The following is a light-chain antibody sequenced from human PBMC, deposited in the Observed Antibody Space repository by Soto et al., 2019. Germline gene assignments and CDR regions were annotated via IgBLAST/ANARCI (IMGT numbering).Light chain of an antibody. V-gene: IGKV1-5*03. Sequence: DIQMTQSPSTLSASVGDRVTITCRASQSISNWLAWYQQIPGKAPKLLIYRASSLESGVPSRFSGSGSGTEFTLTISSLQPDDFATYYCQQYNSYQFTFGPGTKVDIK. CDR2: RAS. J-gene: IGKJ3*01. CDR1: QSISNW. CDR3: QQYNSYQFT.